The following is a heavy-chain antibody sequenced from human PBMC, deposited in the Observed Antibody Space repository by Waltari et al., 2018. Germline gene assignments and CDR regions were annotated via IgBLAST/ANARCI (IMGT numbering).Heavy chain of an antibody. CDR3: ARDRLPYSSGWLPDPDYYYYYYYGMDV. CDR1: GYTFTTYY. CDR2: INPSGGST. V-gene: IGHV1-46*01. Sequence: QVQLVQSGAEVKKPGASVKVSCKASGYTFTTYYLHWVRQAPGEGLEWMGIINPSGGSTSYAQKFQGRVTMTRDTSTSTVYMELSSLRSEDTAVYYCARDRLPYSSGWLPDPDYYYYYYYGMDVWGQGTTVTVSS. J-gene: IGHJ6*02. D-gene: IGHD6-19*01.